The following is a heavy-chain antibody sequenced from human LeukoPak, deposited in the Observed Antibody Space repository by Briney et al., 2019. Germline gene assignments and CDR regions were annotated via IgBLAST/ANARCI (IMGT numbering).Heavy chain of an antibody. Sequence: PGGSLRLSCAASGFTFRNYWMRWVRQAPGKGLEWVANIKEDGSEKYYVDSVKGRFTISRDNAKNSLYLQMSSLRAEDTAVYYCAELGITMIGGVWGKGTTVTISS. CDR2: IKEDGSEK. CDR3: AELGITMIGGV. D-gene: IGHD3-10*02. V-gene: IGHV3-7*01. CDR1: GFTFRNYW. J-gene: IGHJ6*04.